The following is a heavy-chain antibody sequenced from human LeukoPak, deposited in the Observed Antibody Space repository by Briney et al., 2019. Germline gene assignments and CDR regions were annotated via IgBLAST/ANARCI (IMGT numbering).Heavy chain of an antibody. CDR1: GGTFSSYA. V-gene: IGHV1-69*01. Sequence: ASVKVSCKASGGTFSSYAISWVRQAPGQGLEWMGGIIPIFGTANYAQKFQGRVTITADESTSTAYMELSSLRSEDTAVYYCARGRSGSALNAFDIWGQGTMVTVSS. D-gene: IGHD3-10*01. CDR3: ARGRSGSALNAFDI. CDR2: IIPIFGTA. J-gene: IGHJ3*02.